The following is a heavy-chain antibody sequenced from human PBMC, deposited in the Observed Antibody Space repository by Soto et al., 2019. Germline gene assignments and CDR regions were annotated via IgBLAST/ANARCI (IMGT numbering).Heavy chain of an antibody. CDR3: ARVLSWASYYDFWSGYYNYYYYGMDV. CDR1: GYTFTSYD. Sequence: QVQLVQSGAEVKKPGASVKVSCKASGYTFTSYDINWVRQATGQGLEWMGWMNPNSGNTGYAQKFQGRVTMTRNTSISTAYMELSSLRSEVTAVYYCARVLSWASYYDFWSGYYNYYYYGMDVWGQGTTVTVSS. J-gene: IGHJ6*02. V-gene: IGHV1-8*01. D-gene: IGHD3-3*01. CDR2: MNPNSGNT.